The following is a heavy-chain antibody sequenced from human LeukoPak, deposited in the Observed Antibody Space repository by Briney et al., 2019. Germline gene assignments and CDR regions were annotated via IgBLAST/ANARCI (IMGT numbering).Heavy chain of an antibody. V-gene: IGHV1-18*01. D-gene: IGHD3-22*01. CDR1: GYTFSSYG. J-gene: IGHJ4*02. CDR2: ISVINNGNT. Sequence: ASVKVSCKASGYTFSSYGINWVRQAPGQGLEWMGWISVINNGNTRYAQNFQGRLTMTTDTSTTTAYMELSSLRSEDTAVYYCARDDYYDSSGYYPFDYWGQGTLVSVSS. CDR3: ARDDYYDSSGYYPFDY.